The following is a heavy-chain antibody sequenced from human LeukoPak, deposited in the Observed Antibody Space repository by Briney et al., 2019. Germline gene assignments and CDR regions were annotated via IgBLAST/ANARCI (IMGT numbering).Heavy chain of an antibody. CDR1: GGSISSSY. Sequence: SETLSLTCTVSGGSISSSYWSWIRQPPGKGLEWIGSVYYSGSTYYNPSLKSRVTISIDTSKNQFSLKVSSVTATDTAVYYCARLLVVEGFDFWGQGTLVTVSS. CDR3: ARLLVVEGFDF. D-gene: IGHD2-2*01. CDR2: VYYSGST. V-gene: IGHV4-59*08. J-gene: IGHJ4*02.